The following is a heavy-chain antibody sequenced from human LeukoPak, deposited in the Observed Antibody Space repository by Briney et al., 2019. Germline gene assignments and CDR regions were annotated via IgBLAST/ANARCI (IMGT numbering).Heavy chain of an antibody. D-gene: IGHD3-22*01. CDR1: GGTFSSYA. CDR3: ARGKYCYDSSGYYFYYFDY. J-gene: IGHJ4*02. Sequence: SVKVSCKASGGTFSSYAISWVRQAPGQGLEWMGGIIPIFGTANYAQKFQGRVTITTDESTSIAYMELSSLRSEDTAVYYCARGKYCYDSSGYYFYYFDYWGQGTLVTVSS. CDR2: IIPIFGTA. V-gene: IGHV1-69*05.